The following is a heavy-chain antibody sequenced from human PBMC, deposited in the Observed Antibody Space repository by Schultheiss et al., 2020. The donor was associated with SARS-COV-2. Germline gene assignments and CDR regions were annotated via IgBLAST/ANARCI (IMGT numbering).Heavy chain of an antibody. CDR1: GFTFDDYA. D-gene: IGHD3-22*01. CDR2: ISWNSGSI. J-gene: IGHJ3*02. Sequence: GGSLRLSCAASGFTFDDYAMHWVRQAPGKGLEWVSGISWNSGSIGYADSVKGRFTISRDNAKNSLYLQMNSLRAEDTALYYCAKDLTPKSLSPKITMIVVALLYDAFDIWGQGTMVTVSS. CDR3: AKDLTPKSLSPKITMIVVALLYDAFDI. V-gene: IGHV3-9*01.